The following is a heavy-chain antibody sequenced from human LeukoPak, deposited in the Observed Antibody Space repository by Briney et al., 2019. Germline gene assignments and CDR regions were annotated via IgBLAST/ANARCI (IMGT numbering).Heavy chain of an antibody. CDR3: ARKFLGSRGYYFDY. CDR1: GYTFTSYD. V-gene: IGHV1-8*01. Sequence: ASVKVSCKASGYTFTSYDINWVRQATGQGLEWMGWMNPNSGNTGYAQKFQGRITMTRNSSISTAYMELSSLRSEDTAVYYCARKFLGSRGYYFDYWGQGTLVTVSS. D-gene: IGHD3-10*01. J-gene: IGHJ4*02. CDR2: MNPNSGNT.